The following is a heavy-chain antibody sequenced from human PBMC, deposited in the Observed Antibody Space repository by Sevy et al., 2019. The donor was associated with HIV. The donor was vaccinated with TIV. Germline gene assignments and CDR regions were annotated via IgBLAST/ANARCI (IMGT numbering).Heavy chain of an antibody. V-gene: IGHV3-33*01. D-gene: IGHD1-26*01. CDR1: GFTFSSYG. Sequence: GGSLRLSCAASGFTFSSYGMHWVRQAPGKGLEWVAVIWYDGSNKYYADSVKGRFTISRDNSKNTLYLQMNSLRAEDTAVYYYARAVGAQLKDAFDIWGQGTMVTVSS. CDR2: IWYDGSNK. J-gene: IGHJ3*02. CDR3: ARAVGAQLKDAFDI.